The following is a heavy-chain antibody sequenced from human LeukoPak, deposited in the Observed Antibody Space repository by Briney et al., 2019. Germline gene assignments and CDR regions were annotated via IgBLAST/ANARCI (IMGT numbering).Heavy chain of an antibody. CDR3: ARDYPGAFDI. CDR2: ISSSSSYI. Sequence: AGSLRLSCAASGLTFSSYSMNWVRQAPGKGLEWVSSISSSSSYIYYADSVKGRFTISRDNAKNSLYLQMYIMRAEDAAVYYCARDYPGAFDIWGQGTMVTVSS. CDR1: GLTFSSYS. V-gene: IGHV3-21*01. J-gene: IGHJ3*02.